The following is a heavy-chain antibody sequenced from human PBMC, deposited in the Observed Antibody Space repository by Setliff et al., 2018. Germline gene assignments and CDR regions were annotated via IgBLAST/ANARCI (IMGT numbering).Heavy chain of an antibody. CDR3: ARGDTIGFGAFDI. CDR1: GYDLSKYW. J-gene: IGHJ3*02. D-gene: IGHD1-26*01. V-gene: IGHV5-51*01. Sequence: GESLKISCQASGYDLSKYWIGWVRQMPGEGLDWMGIIFPSDSDTRYGPSFQGQVTISAAKSITTVYLQINSLKASDTAIYFCARGDTIGFGAFDIWGQGTMVTVSS. CDR2: IFPSDSDT.